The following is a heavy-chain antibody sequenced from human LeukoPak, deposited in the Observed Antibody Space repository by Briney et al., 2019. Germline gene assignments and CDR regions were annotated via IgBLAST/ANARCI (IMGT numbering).Heavy chain of an antibody. J-gene: IGHJ4*02. CDR2: ISSSSSYI. D-gene: IGHD3-9*01. CDR1: GFTFSSYS. CDR3: AREKEGYYDILTGYYTTYYFDY. Sequence: PGGSLRLSCAASGFTFSSYSMNWVRQAPGKGLEWVSSISSSSSYIYYADSVKGRFTISRDNAKNSLYLQMNSLRAEDTAVYYCAREKEGYYDILTGYYTTYYFDYWGQGTLVTVSS. V-gene: IGHV3-21*01.